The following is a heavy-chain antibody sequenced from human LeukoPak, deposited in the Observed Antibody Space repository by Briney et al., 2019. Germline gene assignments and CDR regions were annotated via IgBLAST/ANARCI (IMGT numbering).Heavy chain of an antibody. Sequence: GGSLRLSCAASGFTFSSYSMNWVRQAPGKGLEWVSSISSSSSYIYYADSVKGRFTISRDNAKNSLYLQMNSLRAEDTAVYYCARDQTGPRAIGSPYGMDVWGQGTTVTVSS. D-gene: IGHD1-14*01. CDR1: GFTFSSYS. CDR3: ARDQTGPRAIGSPYGMDV. V-gene: IGHV3-21*01. J-gene: IGHJ6*02. CDR2: ISSSSSYI.